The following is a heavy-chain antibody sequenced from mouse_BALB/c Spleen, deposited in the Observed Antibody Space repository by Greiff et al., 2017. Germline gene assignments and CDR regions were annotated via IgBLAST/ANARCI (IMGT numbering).Heavy chain of an antibody. CDR1: GFNIKDYY. V-gene: IGHV14-4*02. CDR2: IDPENGDT. J-gene: IGHJ2*01. Sequence: VQLQQSGAELVRSGASVKLSCTASGFNIKDYYMHWVKQRPEQGLEWIGWIDPENGDTEYAPKFQGKATMTADTSSNTAYLQLSSLTSEDTAVYYFNAWRCLRDYWGQGTTLTVSS. D-gene: IGHD1-1*01. CDR3: NAWRCLRDY.